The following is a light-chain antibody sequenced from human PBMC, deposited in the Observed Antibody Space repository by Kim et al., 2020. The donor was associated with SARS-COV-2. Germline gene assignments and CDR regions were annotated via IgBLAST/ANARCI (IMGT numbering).Light chain of an antibody. Sequence: ISIYLNWYQQKPGRAPNLLIYDASNLHAGVSSRFIGTGSGTEFTFIINSLQPEDIATYFCQQYEDLPYTFGQGTKLEI. J-gene: IGKJ2*01. CDR3: QQYEDLPYT. CDR1: ISIY. CDR2: DAS. V-gene: IGKV1-33*01.